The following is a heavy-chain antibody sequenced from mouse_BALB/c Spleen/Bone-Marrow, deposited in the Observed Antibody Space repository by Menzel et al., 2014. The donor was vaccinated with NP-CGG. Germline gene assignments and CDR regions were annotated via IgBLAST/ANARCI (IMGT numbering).Heavy chain of an antibody. CDR3: TRGGNWDDFDS. J-gene: IGHJ2*01. CDR2: ISSGSSTI. Sequence: EVHLVESGGGLVQPGGSRKLSCAASGFTFSSFGMHWVRQAPEKGLEWVAYISSGSSTIFYADTVKGRFTVSRDNPKNTLFLQMTSLRSEDTAMYFCTRGGNWDDFDSWGQGTTLTFSS. CDR1: GFTFSSFG. V-gene: IGHV5-17*02. D-gene: IGHD4-1*01.